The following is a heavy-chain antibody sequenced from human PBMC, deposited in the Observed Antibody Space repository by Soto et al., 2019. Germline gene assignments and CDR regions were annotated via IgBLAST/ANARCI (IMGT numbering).Heavy chain of an antibody. V-gene: IGHV3-30*18. CDR3: AKEITVTTFLYYYYGMDV. CDR1: GFTFSSYG. CDR2: ISYDGSNK. Sequence: AGGSLRLSCAASGFTFSSYGMHWVRQAPGKGLEWVAVISYDGSNKYYADSVKGRFTISRDNSKNTLYLQMNSLRAEDTAVYYCAKEITVTTFLYYYYGMDVWGQGTTVTVSS. J-gene: IGHJ6*02. D-gene: IGHD4-4*01.